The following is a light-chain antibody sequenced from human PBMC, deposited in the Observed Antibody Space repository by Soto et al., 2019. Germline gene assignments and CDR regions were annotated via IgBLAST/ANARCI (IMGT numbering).Light chain of an antibody. CDR1: SSDVGGHDY. J-gene: IGLJ3*02. CDR3: SSFTRTNTWV. V-gene: IGLV2-14*01. Sequence: QSALTQVASVSGSPGQSITISCTATSSDVGGHDYVSWYLQHPGKAPKLLIYEAFNRPSGVSDRFSGSKSSSTASLTISGLQAEDEGDYYCSSFTRTNTWVFGGGTKLTVL. CDR2: EAF.